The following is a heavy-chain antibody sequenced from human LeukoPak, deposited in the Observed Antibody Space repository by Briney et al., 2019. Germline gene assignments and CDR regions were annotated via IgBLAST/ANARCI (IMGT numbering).Heavy chain of an antibody. J-gene: IGHJ3*02. CDR2: ISPKSGDT. CDR3: ARGRDDSTGHYDAFDI. V-gene: IGHV1-2*02. Sequence: ASVKVSCKASGYSFGDNYVHWVRQAPGQGLEYMGWISPKSGDTNLSQRFKGRLTLTSDTSINTVYMEMRKLRSEDTAVYFCARGRDDSTGHYDAFDIWGHGTMVTVSS. D-gene: IGHD3-22*01. CDR1: GYSFGDNY.